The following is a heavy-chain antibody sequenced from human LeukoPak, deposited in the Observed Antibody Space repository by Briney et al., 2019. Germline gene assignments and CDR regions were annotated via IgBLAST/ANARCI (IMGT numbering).Heavy chain of an antibody. J-gene: IGHJ3*02. Sequence: GRSLRLSCAASGFTFDDYAMHWVRQAPGKGLEWVSGISWNSGSIGYADSVKGRFTISRDNAKNSLYLQMNSLRAEDTALYYCASSSHNAFDIWGQGTMVTVSS. CDR1: GFTFDDYA. CDR3: ASSSHNAFDI. D-gene: IGHD6-13*01. V-gene: IGHV3-9*01. CDR2: ISWNSGSI.